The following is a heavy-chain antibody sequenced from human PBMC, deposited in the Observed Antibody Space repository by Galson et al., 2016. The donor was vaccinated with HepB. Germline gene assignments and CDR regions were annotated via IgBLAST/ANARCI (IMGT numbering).Heavy chain of an antibody. Sequence: SLRLSCAASGFSFSNYDIHWVRQVTGTGLEWVSAISSAGEPHYAASVRGRITISRENAMNSVYLQMNSLRAEDTAVYFCARDKDGGYDYWGQGTLVTVSS. CDR1: GFSFSNYD. CDR3: ARDKDGGYDY. CDR2: ISSAGEP. J-gene: IGHJ4*02. D-gene: IGHD4-23*01. V-gene: IGHV3-13*05.